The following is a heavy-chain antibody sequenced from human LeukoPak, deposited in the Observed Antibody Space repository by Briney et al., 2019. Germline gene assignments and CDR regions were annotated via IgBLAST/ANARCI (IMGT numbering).Heavy chain of an antibody. Sequence: PSETLSLSCTDSNGSLISYYWSWLRQPPGKGLEWMGYIYYGGSTNYNPSLKSRVTILVDTSKNQFSLKLSSVTAADTAVYYCAREGAGSYGFRYIDVWGKGATVTVSS. J-gene: IGHJ6*03. CDR3: AREGAGSYGFRYIDV. CDR1: NGSLISYY. CDR2: IYYGGST. D-gene: IGHD5-18*01. V-gene: IGHV4-59*01.